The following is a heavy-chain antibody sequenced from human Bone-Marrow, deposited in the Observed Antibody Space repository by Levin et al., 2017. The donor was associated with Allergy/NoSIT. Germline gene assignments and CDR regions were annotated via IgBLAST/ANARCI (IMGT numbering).Heavy chain of an antibody. CDR1: GLRFGDAW. V-gene: IGHV3-15*01. D-gene: IGHD2-21*01. Sequence: GGSLRLSCAASGLRFGDAWMSWVRQAPGKGLEWVGRVKSKGAGGTSEYAAPAKGRFSISRDDSRNTVYLQMNSLTTEDTAMYYCINFNAYDAFAIWGQGTMVTVSS. CDR3: INFNAYDAFAI. J-gene: IGHJ3*02. CDR2: VKSKGAGGTS.